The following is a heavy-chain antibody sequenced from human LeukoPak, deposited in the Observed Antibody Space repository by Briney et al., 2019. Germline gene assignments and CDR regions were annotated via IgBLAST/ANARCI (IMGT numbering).Heavy chain of an antibody. CDR2: IYYSGRT. CDR3: ARHVEQWLTPFDY. D-gene: IGHD6-19*01. V-gene: IGHV4-61*01. J-gene: IGHJ4*02. Sequence: PSETLSLTCTVSGGSISSDSYYWSWIRQSPGKGLEWIGYIYYSGRTNYNPSLKSRVTISVDTSKNQFSLKLSSVTAADTAVYYCARHVEQWLTPFDYWGQGTLVTVSS. CDR1: GGSISSDSYY.